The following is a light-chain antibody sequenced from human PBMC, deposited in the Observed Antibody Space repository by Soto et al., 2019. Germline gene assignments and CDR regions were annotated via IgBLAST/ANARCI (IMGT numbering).Light chain of an antibody. CDR3: QKYNSAPHT. J-gene: IGKJ2*01. CDR2: AAS. V-gene: IGKV1-27*01. Sequence: DVQMTQSPSSLSASVGDRVTITCRASRDISSSLAWYQQKPGKVPKLLIYAASTLHAGVQSRFSGSGSGTFFTLTINSLQPEDVATYCCQKYNSAPHTFGRGTRLEIK. CDR1: RDISSS.